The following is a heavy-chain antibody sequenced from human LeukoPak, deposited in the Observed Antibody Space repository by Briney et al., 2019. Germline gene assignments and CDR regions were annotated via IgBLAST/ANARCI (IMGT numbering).Heavy chain of an antibody. V-gene: IGHV1-69*04. CDR3: ARERKGSGSYRYGMDV. Sequence: ASVKVSCKASGGTFSSYTISWVRQAPGQGLEWMGRIIPILGIANYAQKFQGRVTITADESTSTAYMELSSLRSEDTAVYYCARERKGSGSYRYGMDVWGKGTTVTVSS. CDR2: IIPILGIA. CDR1: GGTFSSYT. D-gene: IGHD3-10*01. J-gene: IGHJ6*04.